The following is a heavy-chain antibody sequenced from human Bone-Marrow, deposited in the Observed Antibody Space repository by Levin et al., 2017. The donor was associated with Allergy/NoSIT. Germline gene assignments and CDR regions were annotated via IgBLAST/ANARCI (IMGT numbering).Heavy chain of an antibody. CDR2: ISGST. J-gene: IGHJ3*02. CDR1: GFTFSNYA. CDR3: AKGYSGYPNDAFDI. V-gene: IGHV3-23*01. Sequence: GGSLRLSCAASGFTFSNYAMSWVRQAPGKGLEWVSVISGSTYYADSVKGRFTISRDNSKNTVYLQMNSLRAEDTAVYYCAKGYSGYPNDAFDIWGQGTMVTVSS. D-gene: IGHD5-12*01.